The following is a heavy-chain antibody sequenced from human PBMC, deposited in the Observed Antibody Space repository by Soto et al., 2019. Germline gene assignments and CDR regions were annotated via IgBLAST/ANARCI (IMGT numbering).Heavy chain of an antibody. CDR3: ARDTYSGNSIYYFDY. D-gene: IGHD1-26*01. J-gene: IGHJ4*02. Sequence: ASVKVSCKASGYTFTSYDMHWVRQAPGQGLEWMGIMNPSGGGTVYAQTLQGRVTMTRDTSTNTVYMELSSLRSEDTAVYYCARDTYSGNSIYYFDYWGQGTLVTVSS. V-gene: IGHV1-46*01. CDR2: MNPSGGGT. CDR1: GYTFTSYD.